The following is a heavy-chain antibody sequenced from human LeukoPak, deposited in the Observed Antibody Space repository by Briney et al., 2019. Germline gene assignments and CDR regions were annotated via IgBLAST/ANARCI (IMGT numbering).Heavy chain of an antibody. Sequence: PGGSLTLSCAASGFTFSSYWINWVRQAPGKGLGWMANINQDGGEKHYGDSVKGRFTISRDNAKNSLYLQMNSLRAEDTAVYYCAGLNYYGSGGFGSSPALWGQGTLVTVSS. V-gene: IGHV3-7*04. CDR3: AGLNYYGSGGFGSSPAL. CDR2: INQDGGEK. D-gene: IGHD3-10*01. J-gene: IGHJ4*02. CDR1: GFTFSSYW.